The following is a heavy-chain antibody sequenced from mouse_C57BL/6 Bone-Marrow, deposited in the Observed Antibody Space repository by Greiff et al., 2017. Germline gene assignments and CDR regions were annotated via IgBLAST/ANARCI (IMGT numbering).Heavy chain of an antibody. V-gene: IGHV5-6*02. D-gene: IGHD4-1*01. Sequence: EVKLVESGGDLVKPGGSLKLSCAASGFTFSSYGMSWVRQTPDKRLEWVATISSGGSYTYYPDSVKGRLTISRDNAKNTLYLQMSSLKSEDTAMYYCAGGLGDFDYWGQGTTLRVSA. CDR1: GFTFSSYG. CDR2: ISSGGSYT. J-gene: IGHJ2*01. CDR3: AGGLGDFDY.